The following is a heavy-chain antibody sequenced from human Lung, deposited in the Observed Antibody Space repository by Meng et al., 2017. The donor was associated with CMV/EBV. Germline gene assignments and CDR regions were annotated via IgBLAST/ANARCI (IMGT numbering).Heavy chain of an antibody. D-gene: IGHD3-22*01. Sequence: SYWIGWVRQMPGKGLEWMGIIYPGDSDTRYSPSFQGQVTISADKSISTAYLQWSSLKASDTAMYYCARLTPIVVVIYAAREAGWFDPWGQGTLVTVSS. CDR2: IYPGDSDT. CDR3: ARLTPIVVVIYAAREAGWFDP. V-gene: IGHV5-51*01. CDR1: SYW. J-gene: IGHJ5*02.